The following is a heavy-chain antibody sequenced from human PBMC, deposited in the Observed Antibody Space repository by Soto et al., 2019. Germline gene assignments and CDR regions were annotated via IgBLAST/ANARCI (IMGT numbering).Heavy chain of an antibody. V-gene: IGHV4-31*03. Sequence: QVQLQESGPGLVKPSQTLSLTCTVSGGSISSGGYYWSWIRQHPGKGLEWIGYIYYSGSTYYNPSLKSRVTISVDTSKNQFSLKLSSVTAADTAVYYCARGGWLALYYSNYVDACDIWGQGTMVTVSS. J-gene: IGHJ3*02. CDR1: GGSISSGGYY. CDR2: IYYSGST. D-gene: IGHD4-4*01. CDR3: ARGGWLALYYSNYVDACDI.